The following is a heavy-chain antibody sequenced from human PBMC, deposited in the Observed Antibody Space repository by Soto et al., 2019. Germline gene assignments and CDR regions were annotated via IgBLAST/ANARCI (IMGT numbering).Heavy chain of an antibody. CDR1: GGSISSSSYY. J-gene: IGHJ4*02. CDR3: ARLERRWWGNFDY. D-gene: IGHD2-8*02. V-gene: IGHV4-39*01. Sequence: QLQLQESGPGLVKPSETLSLTCTVSGGSISSSSYYWGWIRQPPGKGLEWIGSIYYSGSTYYNPSLKSRVTISVDTSKTQFSLKLSSVTAADTAVYYCARLERRWWGNFDYWGQGTLVTVSS. CDR2: IYYSGST.